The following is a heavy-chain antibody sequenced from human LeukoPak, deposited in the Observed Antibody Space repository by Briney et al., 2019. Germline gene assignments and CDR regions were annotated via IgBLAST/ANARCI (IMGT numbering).Heavy chain of an antibody. CDR3: ARSRITDFWSGQTEDY. CDR2: IYYSGST. CDR1: GGSISSSSYY. Sequence: PSETLSLTCTVSGGSISSSSYYWGWIRQPPGKGLEWIGSIYYSGSTYYNPSLKSRVTISVDTSKNQFSLKLSSVTAADTAVYYCARSRITDFWSGQTEDYWGQGTLVTVSS. J-gene: IGHJ4*02. D-gene: IGHD3-3*01. V-gene: IGHV4-39*01.